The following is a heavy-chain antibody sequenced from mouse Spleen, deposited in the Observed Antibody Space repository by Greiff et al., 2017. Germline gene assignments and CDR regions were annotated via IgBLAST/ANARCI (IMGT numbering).Heavy chain of an antibody. CDR2: INPNNGGT. D-gene: IGHD2-10*01. Sequence: EVQLQQSGPELVKPGASVKISCKASGYTFTDYYMNWVKQSHGKSLEWIGDINPNNGGTSYNQKFKGKATLTVDKSSSTAYMELRSLTSEDSAVYYCARKTAYYGNYIDYWGQGTTLTVSS. CDR1: GYTFTDYY. V-gene: IGHV1-26*01. CDR3: ARKTAYYGNYIDY. J-gene: IGHJ2*01.